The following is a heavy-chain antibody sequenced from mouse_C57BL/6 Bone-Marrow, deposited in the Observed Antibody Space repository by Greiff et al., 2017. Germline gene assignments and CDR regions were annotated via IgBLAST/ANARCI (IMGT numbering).Heavy chain of an antibody. CDR3: ARAPTVVPYYFDY. D-gene: IGHD1-1*01. Sequence: QVQLQQSGPGLVAPSQSLSITCTVSGFSLTSYAISWVRQPPGKGLEWLGVIWTGGGTNYNSALKSRLSISKDNSKSQVFLKMNSLQTDDTARYYCARAPTVVPYYFDYWGQGTTLTVSS. CDR1: GFSLTSYA. CDR2: IWTGGGT. V-gene: IGHV2-9-1*01. J-gene: IGHJ2*01.